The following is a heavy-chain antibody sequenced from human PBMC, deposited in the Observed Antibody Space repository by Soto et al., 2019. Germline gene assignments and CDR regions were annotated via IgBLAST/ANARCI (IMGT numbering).Heavy chain of an antibody. Sequence: RLSETLSLTSAVYGGSFSGYYWSWIRQPPGKGLEWIGEINHSGSTNYNPSLKSRVTISVDTSKNQFPLKLSSVTAADTAVYYCAREFLGYCSSTSCPHGLDYWGQGTLVTVSS. CDR3: AREFLGYCSSTSCPHGLDY. J-gene: IGHJ4*02. V-gene: IGHV4-34*01. D-gene: IGHD2-2*01. CDR2: INHSGST. CDR1: GGSFSGYY.